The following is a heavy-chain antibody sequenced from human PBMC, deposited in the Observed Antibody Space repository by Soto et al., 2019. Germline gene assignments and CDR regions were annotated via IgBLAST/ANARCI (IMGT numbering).Heavy chain of an antibody. CDR1: GFPFNNYA. Sequence: GGSLRLSCAASGFPFNNYAMNWVRQAQGKGLEWVAVIWHDGSNEHYADSVKGRFRIARDNSNNTLYLQMNSLRGEDTALYYCARDDVSMVTTFLDYWGLGTLVTVSS. J-gene: IGHJ4*02. CDR2: IWHDGSNE. V-gene: IGHV3-33*01. CDR3: ARDDVSMVTTFLDY. D-gene: IGHD2-21*02.